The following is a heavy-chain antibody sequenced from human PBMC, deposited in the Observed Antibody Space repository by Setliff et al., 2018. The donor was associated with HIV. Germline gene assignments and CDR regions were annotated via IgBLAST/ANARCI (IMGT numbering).Heavy chain of an antibody. V-gene: IGHV4-39*07. CDR3: ARLCIAAAGTRSIPWYFDL. CDR2: IYYRGSSGST. CDR1: GGSISSSSYY. D-gene: IGHD6-13*01. J-gene: IGHJ2*01. Sequence: TLSLTCTVSGGSISSSSYYWVWIRQPPGKGLEWIGSIYYRGSSGSTYYNPSLKSRVTISVDTSKNQFSLKLSSVTAADTAVYYCARLCIAAAGTRSIPWYFDLWGRGTLVTVSS.